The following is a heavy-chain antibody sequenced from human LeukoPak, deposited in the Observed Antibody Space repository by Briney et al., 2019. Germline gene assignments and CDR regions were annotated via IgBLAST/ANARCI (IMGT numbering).Heavy chain of an antibody. CDR2: IIPIFGTA. J-gene: IGHJ4*02. CDR3: ARGVTRGYSPSLY. D-gene: IGHD5-18*01. Sequence: SVKVSCKASGGTFSSYAISWVRQAPGQGLEWMGGIIPIFGTANYAQKFQGRVTITADETTSTAYMELSSLRSEDTAVYYCARGVTRGYSPSLYWGQGTLVTVSS. V-gene: IGHV1-69*13. CDR1: GGTFSSYA.